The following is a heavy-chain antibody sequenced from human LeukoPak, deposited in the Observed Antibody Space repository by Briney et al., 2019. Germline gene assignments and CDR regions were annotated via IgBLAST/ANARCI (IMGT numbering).Heavy chain of an antibody. CDR1: GGTFSSYA. J-gene: IGHJ6*02. V-gene: IGHV1-69*04. Sequence: SVKVSCKASGGTFSSYAISWVRQAPGQGLEWMGRIIPILGIANYAQKFQGRVTITADKSTSTAYMELSSLRSEDTAVYYCARDVNTAMVFYYYYGMDVWGQGTTVTVSS. CDR2: IIPILGIA. D-gene: IGHD5-18*01. CDR3: ARDVNTAMVFYYYYGMDV.